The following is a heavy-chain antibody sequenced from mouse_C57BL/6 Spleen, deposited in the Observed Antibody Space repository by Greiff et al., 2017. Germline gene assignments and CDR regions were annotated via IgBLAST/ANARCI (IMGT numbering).Heavy chain of an antibody. Sequence: QVQLQQSGPGLVQPSQSLSITCTVSGFSLTSYGVHWVRQSPGKGLEWLGVIWRGGSTDYNAAFMSRLSITKDNSKSQVFFKMNSLQADDTAIYYCAKPYYSIRSEYFDVWGTGTTVTVSS. CDR2: IWRGGST. J-gene: IGHJ1*03. D-gene: IGHD2-5*01. V-gene: IGHV2-5*01. CDR3: AKPYYSIRSEYFDV. CDR1: GFSLTSYG.